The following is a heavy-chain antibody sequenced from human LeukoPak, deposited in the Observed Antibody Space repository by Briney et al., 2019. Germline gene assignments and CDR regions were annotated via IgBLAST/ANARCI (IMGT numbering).Heavy chain of an antibody. CDR1: GFTFSSYG. CDR2: IWYDGSNK. V-gene: IGHV3-33*01. Sequence: PGRSLRLSCAASGFTFSSYGMHWVRQAPGKGLEWVAVIWYDGSNKYYADSVKGRFTISRDNSKNTLYLQMNSLRAEDTAVYYCARDAGYYGSAPQGYWGQGTLVTVSS. J-gene: IGHJ4*02. CDR3: ARDAGYYGSAPQGY. D-gene: IGHD3-10*01.